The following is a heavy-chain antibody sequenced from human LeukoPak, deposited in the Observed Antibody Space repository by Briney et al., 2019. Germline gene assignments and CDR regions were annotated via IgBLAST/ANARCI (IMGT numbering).Heavy chain of an antibody. CDR2: INPNSGGT. CDR3: ARGGGAGIAVAGYYYYYYYMDV. V-gene: IGHV1-2*02. Sequence: ASVKVSCKASGYTFTGYYMHWVRQAPGQGLEWMGWINPNSGGTNYAQKFQGRVTMTRDTSISTAYMELSRLRSDDTAVYYCARGGGAGIAVAGYYYYYYYMDVWGKGTTVTVSS. J-gene: IGHJ6*03. D-gene: IGHD6-19*01. CDR1: GYTFTGYY.